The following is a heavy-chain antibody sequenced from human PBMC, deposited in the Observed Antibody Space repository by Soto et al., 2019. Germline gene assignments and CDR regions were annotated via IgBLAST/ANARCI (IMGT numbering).Heavy chain of an antibody. Sequence: PSETLSLTCAVYGGSFSGYYWSWIRQPPGKGLEWIGEINHSGSTNYNPSLKSRVTISVDTSKNQFSLKLSSVTAADTAVYYCARGRVRGVHNWFDPWGQGTLVTVSS. J-gene: IGHJ5*02. CDR1: GGSFSGYY. V-gene: IGHV4-34*01. D-gene: IGHD3-10*01. CDR2: INHSGST. CDR3: ARGRVRGVHNWFDP.